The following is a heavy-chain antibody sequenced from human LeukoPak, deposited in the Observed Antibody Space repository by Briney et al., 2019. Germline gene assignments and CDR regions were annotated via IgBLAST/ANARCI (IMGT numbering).Heavy chain of an antibody. J-gene: IGHJ4*02. D-gene: IGHD3-10*01. CDR3: VKEAGMVRGVISPYFDY. Sequence: GGSLRLSCSASGFTFSSYAMHWVRQAPGKGLEYVSAISSNGGSTYYADSVKGRFTISRDNSKNTLYLQMSSLGAEDTAVYYCVKEAGMVRGVISPYFDYWGQGTLVTVSS. V-gene: IGHV3-64D*06. CDR2: ISSNGGST. CDR1: GFTFSSYA.